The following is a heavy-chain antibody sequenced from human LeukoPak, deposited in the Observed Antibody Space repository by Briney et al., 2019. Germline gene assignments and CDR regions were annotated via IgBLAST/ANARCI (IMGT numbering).Heavy chain of an antibody. J-gene: IGHJ6*02. Sequence: SETLSLTCTVSGGSISSYYWSWIRQPPGKGLEWIGYIYYSGSTNYNPSLKSRVTISVDTSKNQFSLKLSSVTAADTAVYYCARGPRLWFGEFYYYYGMDVWGQGTTVTVSS. D-gene: IGHD3-10*01. CDR2: IYYSGST. V-gene: IGHV4-59*12. CDR3: ARGPRLWFGEFYYYYGMDV. CDR1: GGSISSYY.